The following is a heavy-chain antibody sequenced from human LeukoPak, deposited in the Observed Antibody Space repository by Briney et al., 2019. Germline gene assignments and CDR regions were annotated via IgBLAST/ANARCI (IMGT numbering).Heavy chain of an antibody. CDR3: AKVVGYYYGSGSYYHDY. CDR2: TNTDASST. CDR1: GFTFSNYW. J-gene: IGHJ4*02. D-gene: IGHD3-10*01. V-gene: IGHV3-74*01. Sequence: PGGSLRLSCAASGFTFSNYWMHWVRQAPGKGLVWVSRTNTDASSTTYADSVKGRFTISRDNAKNTLYLQMNSLRAEDTAVYYCAKVVGYYYGSGSYYHDYWGQGTLVTVSS.